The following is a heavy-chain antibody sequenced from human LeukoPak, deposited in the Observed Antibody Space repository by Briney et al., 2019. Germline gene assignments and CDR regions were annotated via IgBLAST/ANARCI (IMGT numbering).Heavy chain of an antibody. CDR3: ARDSSGTSCLDY. CDR1: GGSISSGGYS. J-gene: IGHJ4*02. Sequence: SETLSLTCAVSGGSISSGGYSWSWIRQPPGKGLEWIGYIYHSGSTYYNPSLKSRVTISVDRSKNQFSLKLSSVTAADTAVYYCARDSSGTSCLDYWGQRTLVTVSS. V-gene: IGHV4-30-2*01. CDR2: IYHSGST. D-gene: IGHD2-2*01.